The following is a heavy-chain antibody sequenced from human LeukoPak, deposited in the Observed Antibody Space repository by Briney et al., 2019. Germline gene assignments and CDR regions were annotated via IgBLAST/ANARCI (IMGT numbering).Heavy chain of an antibody. CDR1: GYTFTSYD. Sequence: ASVKVSCKASGYTFTSYDINWVRQATGQGLEWMGRMNPNSGNTGYAQKFQGRVTITRNTSISTAYMELSSLRSEDAAVYYCARAPSRYCTNGVCYNYYYYMDVWGKGTTVTVSS. CDR3: ARAPSRYCTNGVCYNYYYYMDV. J-gene: IGHJ6*03. V-gene: IGHV1-8*03. CDR2: MNPNSGNT. D-gene: IGHD2-8*01.